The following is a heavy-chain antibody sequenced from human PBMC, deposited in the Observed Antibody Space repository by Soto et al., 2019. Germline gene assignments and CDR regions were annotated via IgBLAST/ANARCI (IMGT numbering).Heavy chain of an antibody. J-gene: IGHJ4*02. CDR1: GYTFTSYA. Sequence: QVQLVQSGAEEKKPGASVKVSCKASGYTFTSYAMHWVRQAPGQRLEWMGWINAGNGNTKYSQKFQGRVTITRDTSASTAYMELSCLRSEDTAVYYCARRIVVVTALDYWGQGTLVTVSS. D-gene: IGHD2-21*02. CDR3: ARRIVVVTALDY. V-gene: IGHV1-3*05. CDR2: INAGNGNT.